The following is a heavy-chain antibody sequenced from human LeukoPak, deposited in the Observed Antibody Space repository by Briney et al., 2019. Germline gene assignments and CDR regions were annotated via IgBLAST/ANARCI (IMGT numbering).Heavy chain of an antibody. CDR2: IYTSGST. CDR3: ATVSRWVATIRHDAFDI. CDR1: GGSISSGSYY. V-gene: IGHV4-61*02. Sequence: SQTLSLTCTVSGGSISSGSYYWSWIWQPAGKGLEWIGRIYTSGSTNYNPSLKSRVTISVDTSKNQFSLKLSSVTAADTAVYYCATVSRWVATIRHDAFDIWGQGTMVTVSS. J-gene: IGHJ3*02. D-gene: IGHD5-12*01.